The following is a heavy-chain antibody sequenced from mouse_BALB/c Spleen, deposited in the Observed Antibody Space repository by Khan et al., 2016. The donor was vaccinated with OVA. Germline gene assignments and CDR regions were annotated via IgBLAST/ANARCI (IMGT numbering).Heavy chain of an antibody. D-gene: IGHD2-10*01. CDR3: ARPPYFSYVMVY. CDR1: GYTFTNYG. J-gene: IGHJ4*01. Sequence: QIQLVQSGPELKKPGETVKISCKASGYTFTNYGMNWVKQTPGQGLKWMGWIKTYTGEPTYVDDFKGRFAFSLETSASTAYLQINNLKNEDTATYFCARPPYFSYVMVYWGQGTSVTVSS. V-gene: IGHV9-3-1*01. CDR2: IKTYTGEP.